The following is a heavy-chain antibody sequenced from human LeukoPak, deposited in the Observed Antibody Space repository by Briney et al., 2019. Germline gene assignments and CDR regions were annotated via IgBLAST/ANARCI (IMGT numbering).Heavy chain of an antibody. D-gene: IGHD2-15*01. V-gene: IGHV4-30-4*08. CDR1: GRSITSGDYY. Sequence: PSETLSLTCTVSGRSITSGDYYWSWIRQPPGNGLEWIGYIYYSGSTYYNPSLKSRVTLSVDTAKNQFSLNPSSVTAADTAVYYCAGIYCSGGSCYFDYWGRGTLVTVSS. CDR2: IYYSGST. J-gene: IGHJ4*02. CDR3: AGIYCSGGSCYFDY.